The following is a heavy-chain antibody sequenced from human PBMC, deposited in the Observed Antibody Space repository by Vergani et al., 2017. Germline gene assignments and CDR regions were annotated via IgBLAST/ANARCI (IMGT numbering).Heavy chain of an antibody. CDR3: VRGRGDGVSTIFGVGIISKNWFDA. Sequence: EVQLVESGGGLVQPGGSLRLSCAASGFTFNNYWMNWVRQAPGKGLECVANIRHDGSEEYYVDSVKGRFTISRDNAKNSVYLQMNSLSSEDTAVYYCVRGRGDGVSTIFGVGIISKNWFDAWGQGTLVTVSS. V-gene: IGHV3-7*01. D-gene: IGHD3-3*01. CDR2: IRHDGSEE. J-gene: IGHJ5*02. CDR1: GFTFNNYW.